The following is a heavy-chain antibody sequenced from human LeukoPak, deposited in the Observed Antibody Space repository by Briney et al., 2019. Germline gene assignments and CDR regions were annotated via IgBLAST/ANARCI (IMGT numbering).Heavy chain of an antibody. Sequence: SETLSLTCAVYGGSFSGYYWSWIRQPPGKGLEWIGEINHSGSTNYNPSLKSRVTISVDTSKNQFSLKLSSVTAADTAMYYCARALRWYKEGFDPWGQGTLVTVSS. CDR1: GGSFSGYY. J-gene: IGHJ5*02. V-gene: IGHV4-34*01. CDR3: ARALRWYKEGFDP. CDR2: INHSGST. D-gene: IGHD4-23*01.